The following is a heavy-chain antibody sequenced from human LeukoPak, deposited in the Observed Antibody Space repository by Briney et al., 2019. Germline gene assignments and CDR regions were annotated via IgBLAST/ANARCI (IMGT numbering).Heavy chain of an antibody. J-gene: IGHJ4*02. CDR2: INGSGSFT. Sequence: SGGYLIRSRAAPGFTCSNNFTARARKEPGKGLQWVSIINGSGSFTTYADSVQGRLTISRDNSECTLYLLMNSLSAEVTAVYYCAKAEGYCSGTWCFRWFDWWGQGTLVNVSS. CDR3: AKAEGYCSGTWCFRWFDW. V-gene: IGHV3-23*05. D-gene: IGHD2-15*01. CDR1: GFTCSNNF.